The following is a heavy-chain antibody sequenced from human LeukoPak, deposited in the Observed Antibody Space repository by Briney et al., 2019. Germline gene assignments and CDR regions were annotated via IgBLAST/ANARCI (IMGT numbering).Heavy chain of an antibody. J-gene: IGHJ3*02. Sequence: SVKVSCKASGFTFTSSAMQWVRQARGQRLEWIGWIVVGSGNTNYAQKFQGRVTMTRDMSTSTVYMELSSLRSEDTAVYYCARGLHYYDSRDDAFDIWGQGTMVTVSS. CDR2: IVVGSGNT. CDR3: ARGLHYYDSRDDAFDI. CDR1: GFTFTSSA. D-gene: IGHD3-22*01. V-gene: IGHV1-58*02.